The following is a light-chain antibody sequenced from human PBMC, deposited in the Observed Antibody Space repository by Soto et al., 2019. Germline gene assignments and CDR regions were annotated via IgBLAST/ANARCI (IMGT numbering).Light chain of an antibody. V-gene: IGKV3-20*01. Sequence: EIVLTQSPDTLSVSPGETATLSCRASRSVSDDSLAWYKQKPGQAPSLVIYDANRRAIGIPDRFSGSGSGTDFTLTISRLVPEDFAVYFCHQYGNSPPSTFGQGTKLEI. CDR1: RSVSDDS. CDR2: DAN. CDR3: HQYGNSPPST. J-gene: IGKJ2*01.